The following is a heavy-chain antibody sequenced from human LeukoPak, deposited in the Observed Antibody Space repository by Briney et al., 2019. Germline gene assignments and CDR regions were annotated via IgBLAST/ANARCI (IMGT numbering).Heavy chain of an antibody. Sequence: PGGSLRLSCAASGFTFSDHDMDWVRQAPGKGLGWVGRTRNKANSYTTEYAASVKGRFTISRHDSKNSLYLQMNSLKTEDTAVYHCVTGNRFDFWGQGTLVTVSS. CDR3: VTGNRFDF. D-gene: IGHD1-20*01. CDR1: GFTFSDHD. V-gene: IGHV3-72*01. CDR2: TRNKANSYTT. J-gene: IGHJ4*02.